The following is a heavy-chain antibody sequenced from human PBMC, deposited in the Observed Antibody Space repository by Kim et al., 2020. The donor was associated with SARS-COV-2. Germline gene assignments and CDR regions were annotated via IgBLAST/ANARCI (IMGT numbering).Heavy chain of an antibody. J-gene: IGHJ4*02. CDR1: GYSISRGYS. Sequence: SETLSLTCSVSGYSISRGYSWGWIRQPPGKGLEWIGSFFHGGNTDYNPSLKNRATVSVDTSKNQFSLRLTSVTATDTALYFCAGDYGATPTYFDFWCQG. CDR3: AGDYGATPTYFDF. CDR2: FFHGGNT. V-gene: IGHV4-38-2*02. D-gene: IGHD4-17*01.